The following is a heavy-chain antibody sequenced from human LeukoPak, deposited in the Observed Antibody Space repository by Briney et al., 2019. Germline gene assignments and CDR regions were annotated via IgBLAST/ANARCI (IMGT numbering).Heavy chain of an antibody. V-gene: IGHV1-2*02. CDR1: GYTFTGYY. CDR2: INPNSGGT. J-gene: IGHJ4*02. D-gene: IGHD2-21*02. CDR3: ARARWLLRYFDY. Sequence: ASVKVSCKASGYTFTGYYMHWVRQAPGQGLEWMGWINPNSGGTNYAQKFQGRVTMTRDTSISTAYMELSRLRSDDTAVYYCARARWLLRYFDYWGQGILVTVSS.